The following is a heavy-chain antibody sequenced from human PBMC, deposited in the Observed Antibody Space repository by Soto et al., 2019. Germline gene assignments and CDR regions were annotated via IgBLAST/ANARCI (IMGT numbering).Heavy chain of an antibody. Sequence: PSETLSLTCTVSGGSISSYYWSWIRQPPGKGLEWIGYIYYSGSTNYNPSLKSRVTISVDTSKNQFSLKLSSVTAADTAVYYCARGRSGSYWTTDYWGQGTLVTVSS. D-gene: IGHD1-26*01. CDR2: IYYSGST. CDR3: ARGRSGSYWTTDY. V-gene: IGHV4-59*01. CDR1: GGSISSYY. J-gene: IGHJ4*02.